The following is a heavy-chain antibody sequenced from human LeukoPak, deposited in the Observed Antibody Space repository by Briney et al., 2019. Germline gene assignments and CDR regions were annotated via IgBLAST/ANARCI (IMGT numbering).Heavy chain of an antibody. V-gene: IGHV3-21*01. J-gene: IGHJ4*02. Sequence: GGSLRLSCAASGFTFSSYEMNWVRQAPGRGLEWVSCISSSTYMLYADSAKGRFTISRDNAKNSLYLQMNSLRAEDTAVYYCARDISDDYWGQGTLVTVSS. CDR3: ARDISDDY. CDR2: ISSSTYM. CDR1: GFTFSSYE. D-gene: IGHD1-26*01.